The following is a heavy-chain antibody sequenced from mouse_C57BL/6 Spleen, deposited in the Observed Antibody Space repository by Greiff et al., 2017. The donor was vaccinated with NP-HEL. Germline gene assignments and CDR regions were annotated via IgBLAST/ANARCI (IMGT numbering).Heavy chain of an antibody. V-gene: IGHV1-69*01. Sequence: QVQLQQSGAELVMPGASVKLSCKASGYTFTSYWMHWVKQRPGQGLEWIGEIDPSDSYTNYNQKFKGKSTLTVDKSSSTAYMQLSSLTSEDSAVYYCARGDDGYPFYWYFDVWGTGTTVTVSS. CDR3: ARGDDGYPFYWYFDV. D-gene: IGHD2-3*01. J-gene: IGHJ1*03. CDR2: IDPSDSYT. CDR1: GYTFTSYW.